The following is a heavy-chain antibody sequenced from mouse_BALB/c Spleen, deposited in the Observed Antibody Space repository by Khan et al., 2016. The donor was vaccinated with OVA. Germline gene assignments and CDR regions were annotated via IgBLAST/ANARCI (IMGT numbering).Heavy chain of an antibody. CDR1: GYTFTTYW. D-gene: IGHD2-1*01. Sequence: QVQLQQPGAELVRPGASVRLSCTTSGYTFTTYWMHWVKQRPGQGLEWIGEINPSNGRTNSNEKFKSKATLTVDKSSSTAYIHLSSLTSEDSAVYYCARLYYSWLADWGQGTLVSVSA. V-gene: IGHV1S81*02. CDR2: INPSNGRT. CDR3: ARLYYSWLAD. J-gene: IGHJ3*01.